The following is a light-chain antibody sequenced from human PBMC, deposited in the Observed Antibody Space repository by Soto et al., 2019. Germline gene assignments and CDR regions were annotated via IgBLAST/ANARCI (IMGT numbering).Light chain of an antibody. Sequence: QSVLTQPASLSGSPGQSITISCTGTSSDVGVYNSVSWYQQHPGKAPKLMIYEVTNRPSGVSYRFSGSKSGNTASLTISGLQAEDEADYYCQSFDNSVSGSGVFGGGTKVTVL. CDR3: QSFDNSVSGSGV. CDR2: EVT. CDR1: SSDVGVYNS. J-gene: IGLJ3*02. V-gene: IGLV2-14*01.